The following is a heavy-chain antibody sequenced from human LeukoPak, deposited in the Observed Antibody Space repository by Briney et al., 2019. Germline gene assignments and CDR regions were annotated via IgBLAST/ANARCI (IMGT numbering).Heavy chain of an antibody. J-gene: IGHJ4*02. CDR1: GFTFSSYS. CDR3: ARGAPPDY. V-gene: IGHV3-21*01. CDR2: ISSSSSYI. D-gene: IGHD1-26*01. Sequence: GGSLRLSCSAYGFTFSSYSMKWVRPAPGKGLEWVSSISSSSSYISYADSVKGRFTISRDNAKHSLYLQMTSLRAEDTAVYYWARGAPPDYWGQGTLVTVSS.